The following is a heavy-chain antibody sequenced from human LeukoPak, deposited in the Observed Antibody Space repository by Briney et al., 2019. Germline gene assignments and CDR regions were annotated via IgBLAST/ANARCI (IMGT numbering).Heavy chain of an antibody. J-gene: IGHJ4*02. D-gene: IGHD3-3*01. CDR3: ARDSAYYDFWSGYYTAYFDY. V-gene: IGHV3-21*01. CDR2: ISSSSSYI. Sequence: GGSLRLSCAASGFTFSSYSTNWVRQAPGKGLEWVSSISSSSSYIYYADSVKGRFTISRDNAKNSLYLQMNSLRAEDTAVYYCARDSAYYDFWSGYYTAYFDYWGQGTLVTVSS. CDR1: GFTFSSYS.